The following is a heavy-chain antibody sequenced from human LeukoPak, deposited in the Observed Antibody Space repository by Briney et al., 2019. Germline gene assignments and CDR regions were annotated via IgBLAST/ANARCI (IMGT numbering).Heavy chain of an antibody. V-gene: IGHV4-4*07. D-gene: IGHD3-10*01. CDR3: SRDQGDYGSGTNYNMYYYYMDV. CDR1: GGSISSYY. CDR2: IYSSGSI. J-gene: IGHJ6*03. Sequence: SETLSLTCTVSGGSISSYYWSWIRQPAGKGLEWIGRIYSSGSINYNPSLKSRVTISVDKSKNQFSLKLSSVTAAETAVYYCSRDQGDYGSGTNYNMYYYYMDVWGKGTTVTVSS.